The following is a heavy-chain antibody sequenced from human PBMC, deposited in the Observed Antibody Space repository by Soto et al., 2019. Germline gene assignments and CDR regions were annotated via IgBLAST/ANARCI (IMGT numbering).Heavy chain of an antibody. Sequence: GGSLRLSCAASGFTFSSYAMSWVRQAPGKGLEWVSAISGSGGSTYYADSVKGRFTISRDNSKNTLYLQMNSLRAEDTAVYFFASAPHYDILTGYNYFDYWGQGTLVTVSS. CDR1: GFTFSSYA. V-gene: IGHV3-23*01. D-gene: IGHD3-9*01. CDR3: ASAPHYDILTGYNYFDY. J-gene: IGHJ4*02. CDR2: ISGSGGST.